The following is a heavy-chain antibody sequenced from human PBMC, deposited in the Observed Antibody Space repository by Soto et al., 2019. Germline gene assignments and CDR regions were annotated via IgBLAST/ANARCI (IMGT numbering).Heavy chain of an antibody. CDR2: INPNSGGT. CDR3: ARGNIAAAPWSIDP. J-gene: IGHJ5*02. D-gene: IGHD6-13*01. Sequence: ASVKVSCKASGYTFTGYYMHWVRQAPGQGLEWMGWINPNSGGTNYVQKFQGWVTMTRDTSISTAYMELSRLRSDDTAVYYCARGNIAAAPWSIDPWGQGTLVTVSS. CDR1: GYTFTGYY. V-gene: IGHV1-2*04.